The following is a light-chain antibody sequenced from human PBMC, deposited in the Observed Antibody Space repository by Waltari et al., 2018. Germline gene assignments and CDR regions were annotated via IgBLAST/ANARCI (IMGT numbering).Light chain of an antibody. CDR1: HIEQKS. CDR3: QVWDSDAGQPL. J-gene: IGLJ2*01. CDR2: YDD. Sequence: SYFVTQSPSVSVTPGQTASVSCAGSHIEQKSVPWYQQKPGQAPMLVITYDDDPPPGIPQRFSGSNSGNAAILTISRVEAGDEADYYCQVWDSDAGQPLFGGGTKLTV. V-gene: IGLV3-21*01.